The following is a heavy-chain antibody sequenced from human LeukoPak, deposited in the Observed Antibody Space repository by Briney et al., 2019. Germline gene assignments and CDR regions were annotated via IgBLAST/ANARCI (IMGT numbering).Heavy chain of an antibody. CDR3: ARLRITFGGVIVNFDY. J-gene: IGHJ4*02. CDR2: IYYSGST. CDR1: GGSISSSSYY. V-gene: IGHV4-39*01. D-gene: IGHD3-16*02. Sequence: SETLSLTCTVSGGSISSSSYYWGWIRQPPGKGLEWIGSIYYSGSTYYNPSLKSRVTISVDTSKNQFSLKLSSVTAADTAVYYCARLRITFGGVIVNFDYWGQGTLVTVSS.